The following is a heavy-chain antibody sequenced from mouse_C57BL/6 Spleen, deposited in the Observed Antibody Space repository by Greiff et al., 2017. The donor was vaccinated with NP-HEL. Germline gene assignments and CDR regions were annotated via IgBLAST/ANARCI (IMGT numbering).Heavy chain of an antibody. D-gene: IGHD1-1*01. Sequence: VQLKQSGGGLVKPGGSLKLSCAASGFTFSSYAMSWVRQTPEKRLEWVATISDGGSYTYYPDNVKGRFTISRDNAKNNLYLQMSHLKSEDTAMYYCATYYGSPYWGQGTTLTVSS. CDR1: GFTFSSYA. V-gene: IGHV5-4*01. CDR2: ISDGGSYT. CDR3: ATYYGSPY. J-gene: IGHJ2*01.